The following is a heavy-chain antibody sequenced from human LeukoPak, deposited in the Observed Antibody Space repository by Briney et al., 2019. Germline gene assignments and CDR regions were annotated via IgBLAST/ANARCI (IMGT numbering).Heavy chain of an antibody. CDR3: ATANLRNCSGGSCYSGRARYYYGMDV. CDR1: GYTLTELS. J-gene: IGHJ6*02. Sequence: ASVKVSCKVSGYTLTELSMHWVRQAPGKGPEWVGGFDPEDGETIYAQKFQGRVTMTGDTSTDTAYMELSSLRSEDTAVYYCATANLRNCSGGSCYSGRARYYYGMDVWGQGTTVTVSS. V-gene: IGHV1-24*01. CDR2: FDPEDGET. D-gene: IGHD2-15*01.